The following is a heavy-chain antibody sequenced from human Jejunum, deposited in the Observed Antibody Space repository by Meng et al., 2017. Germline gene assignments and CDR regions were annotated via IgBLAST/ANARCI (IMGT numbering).Heavy chain of an antibody. J-gene: IGHJ4*01. Sequence: EVQLVESGGCSVQPGGSLRLSCAASGFPFSTYSMHWVRQAPGKGLVWVSQIKPDGNTISYADSVRGRFTISRDNAKSTLYLEMNSLRAEDAAVYYCARDNDWVVWDYWGRGTLVTVSS. V-gene: IGHV3-74*01. D-gene: IGHD1-1*01. CDR2: IKPDGNTI. CDR3: ARDNDWVVWDY. CDR1: GFPFSTYS.